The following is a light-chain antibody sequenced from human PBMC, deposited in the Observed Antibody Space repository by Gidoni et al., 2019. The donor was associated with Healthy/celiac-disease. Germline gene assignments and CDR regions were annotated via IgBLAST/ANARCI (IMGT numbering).Light chain of an antibody. CDR2: GNS. CDR3: QSYDSSLSGSRV. V-gene: IGLV1-40*01. J-gene: IGLJ1*01. CDR1: SSNIGAGYD. Sequence: QSVLTQPPSVSGAPGPRVTISCTGSSSNIGAGYDVHWYQQLPGTAPKLLIFGNSHRPSGVPDRFSGSKSCTSASLAITGLQAEDEADYYCQSYDSSLSGSRVFGTGTKVTVL.